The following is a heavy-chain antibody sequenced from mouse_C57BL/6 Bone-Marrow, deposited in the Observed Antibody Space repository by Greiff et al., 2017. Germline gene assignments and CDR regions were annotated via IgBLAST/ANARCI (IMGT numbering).Heavy chain of an antibody. CDR3: ARSNYYGSSSSYWYFDV. J-gene: IGHJ1*03. D-gene: IGHD1-1*01. CDR1: GYSITSDY. V-gene: IGHV3-8*01. CDR2: ISYSGST. Sequence: EVQLQESGPGLAKPSQTLSLTCSVTGYSITSDYWNWIRKFPGNKLEYMGYISYSGSTYYNPSLKSRISITRDTSKNQYYLQLNSVTTEDTATYYCARSNYYGSSSSYWYFDVWGTGTTVTVSS.